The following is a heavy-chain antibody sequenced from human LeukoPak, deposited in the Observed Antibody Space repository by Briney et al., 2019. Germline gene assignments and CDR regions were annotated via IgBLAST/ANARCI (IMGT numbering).Heavy chain of an antibody. CDR3: ARLFVGQHYDDSSGPGYYYYYMDV. Sequence: PSETLSLTCNVSGASLSSYFWSWIRQPPGKGLEWIGYIYYDGYPNYSPSLRSRITISVEKSKSQFSLNLRSVTAADTAMYFCARLFVGQHYDDSSGPGYYYYYMDVWGKGTTVTISS. D-gene: IGHD3-22*01. CDR1: GASLSSYF. CDR2: IYYDGYP. J-gene: IGHJ6*03. V-gene: IGHV4-59*01.